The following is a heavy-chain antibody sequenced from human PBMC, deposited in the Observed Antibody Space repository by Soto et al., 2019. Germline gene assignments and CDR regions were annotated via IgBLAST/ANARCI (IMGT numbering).Heavy chain of an antibody. V-gene: IGHV3-33*01. CDR1: GFTISSYV. CDR3: ARDRNPYCGADCSSTPMDV. D-gene: IGHD2-21*02. Sequence: AGSLRLTCGASGFTISSYVMHWVRQAPGKGLEWVALIWYDGSNEYNPSSEKGGITISSANSKNTMFLQMNMLAADTTAFYYFARDRNPYCGADCSSTPMDVWGQGTTVTVSS. J-gene: IGHJ6*02. CDR2: IWYDGSNE.